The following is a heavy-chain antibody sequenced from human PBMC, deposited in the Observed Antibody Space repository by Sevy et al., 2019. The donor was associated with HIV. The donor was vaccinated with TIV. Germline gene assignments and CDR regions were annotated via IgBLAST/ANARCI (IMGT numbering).Heavy chain of an antibody. V-gene: IGHV3-49*03. CDR1: GFTFGDFA. D-gene: IGHD2-21*01. J-gene: IGHJ6*02. CDR2: IRSKDYGGTT. CDR3: TRDGGGGNILASYYYYDIDV. Sequence: GGSLRISCTTSGFTFGDFAMSWFRQAPGKGLEWVGFIRSKDYGGTTEYAASVKGRFTISRDDSKNIAYMQMNSLKTEDTAVYFCTRDGGGGNILASYYYYDIDVWGQGTTVTVSS.